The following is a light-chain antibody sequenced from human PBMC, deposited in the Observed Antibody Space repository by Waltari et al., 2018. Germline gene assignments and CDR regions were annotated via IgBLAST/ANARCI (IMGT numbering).Light chain of an antibody. Sequence: DIEMTKSPSAQSASVEDRVTITCRASRSVSRSLAWYQQKPGKDPKHLNTQASSVEAGVPSRFSGSGSGTDFTLTISSLQPDDYASYYCQQYSIYKTFGQGTKVEIK. CDR3: QQYSIYKT. CDR2: QAS. J-gene: IGKJ1*01. V-gene: IGKV1-5*03. CDR1: RSVSRS.